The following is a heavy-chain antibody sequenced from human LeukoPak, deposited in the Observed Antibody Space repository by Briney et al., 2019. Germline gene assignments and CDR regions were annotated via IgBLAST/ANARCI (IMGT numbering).Heavy chain of an antibody. CDR3: ARLASSGWHYYYYYYYMDV. V-gene: IGHV1-8*03. J-gene: IGHJ6*03. Sequence: ASVKVSCKASGYTFTSYGINWVRQATGQGLEWMGWMNPNSGNTGYAQKFQGRVTITRNTSISTAYMELSSLRSEDTAVYYCARLASSGWHYYYYYYYMDVWGKGTTVTVSS. D-gene: IGHD6-19*01. CDR2: MNPNSGNT. CDR1: GYTFTSYG.